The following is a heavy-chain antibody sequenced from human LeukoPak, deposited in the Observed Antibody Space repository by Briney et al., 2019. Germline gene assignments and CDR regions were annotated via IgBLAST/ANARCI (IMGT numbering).Heavy chain of an antibody. D-gene: IGHD3-10*01. CDR1: GFNFGSYS. CDR3: ARKSASGNYPLDY. CDR2: ISADSATT. Sequence: GGSLRLSCAASGFNFGSYSMTWVRQAPGKGLGWVSVISADSATTFYADSVKGRFTISRDNAKNTVFLQMSSLRAEDTALYYGARKSASGNYPLDYWGQGTLVTVSS. V-gene: IGHV3-23*01. J-gene: IGHJ4*02.